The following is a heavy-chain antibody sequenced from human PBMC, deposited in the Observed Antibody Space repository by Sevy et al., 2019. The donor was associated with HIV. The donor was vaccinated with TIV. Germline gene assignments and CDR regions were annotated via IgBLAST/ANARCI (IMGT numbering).Heavy chain of an antibody. CDR1: GYTFSSFD. J-gene: IGHJ5*02. CDR2: MNPNSGNT. V-gene: IGHV1-8*02. CDR3: ATYFGGVIAH. Sequence: ASVKVSCKASGYTFSSFDINWVRQATGQGLEWMGWMNPNSGNTGYAQNFQGRVTMTRNTSINTAYLDLSSLRSEDTGGDYCATYFGGVIAHWGQGTLVTVSS. D-gene: IGHD3-16*01.